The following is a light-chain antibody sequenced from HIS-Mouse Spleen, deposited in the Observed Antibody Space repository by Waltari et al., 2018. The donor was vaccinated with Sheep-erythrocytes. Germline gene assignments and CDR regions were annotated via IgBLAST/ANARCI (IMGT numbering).Light chain of an antibody. CDR3: CSYAGSSTPWV. CDR1: ISHVLSQHL. J-gene: IGLJ3*02. V-gene: IGLV2-23*01. CDR2: EGS. Sequence: QSALTQPAAVSGSPGQSITISCTGTISHVLSQHLVSWYQQHPGKAPKLMIYEGSKRPSGVSNRFSGSKSGNTASLTISGLQAEDEADYYCCSYAGSSTPWVFGGGTKLTVL.